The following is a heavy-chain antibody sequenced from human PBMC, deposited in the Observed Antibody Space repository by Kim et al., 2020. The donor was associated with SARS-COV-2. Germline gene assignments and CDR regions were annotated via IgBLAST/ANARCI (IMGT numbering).Heavy chain of an antibody. CDR1: GYTFTSYG. CDR3: ARNRGVPVPAAMYPEYFQH. D-gene: IGHD2-2*01. CDR2: ISAYNGNT. Sequence: ASVKVSCKASGYTFTSYGISWVRQAPGQGLEWMGWISAYNGNTNYAQKLQGRVTMTTDTSTSTAYMELRSLRSDDTAVYYCARNRGVPVPAAMYPEYFQHWGQGTLVTVSS. V-gene: IGHV1-18*01. J-gene: IGHJ1*01.